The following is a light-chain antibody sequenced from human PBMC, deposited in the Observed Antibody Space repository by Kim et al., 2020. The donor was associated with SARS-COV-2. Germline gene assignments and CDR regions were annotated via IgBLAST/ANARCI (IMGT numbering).Light chain of an antibody. CDR1: SLRSYY. CDR2: GKN. V-gene: IGLV3-19*01. CDR3: NSLVTTENLV. J-gene: IGLJ1*01. Sequence: SSELTQDSAVSVALGQTLRITCQGDSLRSYYATWYQKKPGEAPILVINGKNNRSSRIPVRSSGSSLAYTAPLTITGPPGGDEAAYYCNSLVTTENLVFG.